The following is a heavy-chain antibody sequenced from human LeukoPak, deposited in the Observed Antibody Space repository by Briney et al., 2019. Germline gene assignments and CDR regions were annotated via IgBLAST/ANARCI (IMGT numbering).Heavy chain of an antibody. CDR1: GFIFRNYG. D-gene: IGHD3-3*01. CDR3: ARDLPGITIFGAFEY. CDR2: ISGHGDIT. J-gene: IGHJ4*02. Sequence: GGSLRLSCAASGFIFRNYGMNWVRQAPGKGLEWVSGISGHGDITYYADSVKGRFTISRDNSRNTVYLQMNSLRAEDTAVYYCARDLPGITIFGAFEYWGQGTLVTVSS. V-gene: IGHV3-23*01.